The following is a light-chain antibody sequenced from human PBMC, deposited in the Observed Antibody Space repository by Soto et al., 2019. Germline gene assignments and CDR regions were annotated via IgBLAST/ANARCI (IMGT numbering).Light chain of an antibody. CDR3: QQYNSYSQT. Sequence: DILMTQSPSTLSASVGDRVTITCRASQSISTWLAWYQQKPGKVPKLLIYDASSLESGVPSRFSGSGSGTEFTLTISSLRPDDSATYYCQQYNSYSQTFGQGTKVEIK. J-gene: IGKJ1*01. CDR1: QSISTW. CDR2: DAS. V-gene: IGKV1-5*01.